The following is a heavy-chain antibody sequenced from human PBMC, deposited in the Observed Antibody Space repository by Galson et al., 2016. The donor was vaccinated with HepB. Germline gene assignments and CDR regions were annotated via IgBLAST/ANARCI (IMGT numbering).Heavy chain of an antibody. CDR3: ARPRASNYYYYGMDV. J-gene: IGHJ6*02. Sequence: CAISGDSVSSNSATWNWIRQSPSRGLEWLGRTYYRSKWYNDYAVSLKSRLTINPDTSKNQISLQLNSVTPDDTAVYYCARPRASNYYYYGMDVWGQGTTVAVSS. V-gene: IGHV6-1*01. D-gene: IGHD2-2*01. CDR2: TYYRSKWYN. CDR1: GDSVSSNSAT.